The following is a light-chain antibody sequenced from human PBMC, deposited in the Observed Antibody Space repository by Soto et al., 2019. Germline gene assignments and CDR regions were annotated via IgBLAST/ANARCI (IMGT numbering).Light chain of an antibody. J-gene: IGKJ4*01. CDR3: QQYGNSPAT. V-gene: IGKV3-20*01. Sequence: EIVLTQSPGTLSLSPGERATLSCRASQSVSSSYLAWYQQKPGQAPRLLIYAASSRATGIPHRFSGSGSGTEFTLTISRLEPEDIAVFYCQQYGNSPATFGGGTTVEIK. CDR2: AAS. CDR1: QSVSSSY.